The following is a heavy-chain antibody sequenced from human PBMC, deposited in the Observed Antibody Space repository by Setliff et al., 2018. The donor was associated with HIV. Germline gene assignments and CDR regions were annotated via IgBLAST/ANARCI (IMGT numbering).Heavy chain of an antibody. CDR2: IYSTGST. CDR1: GASITSHY. Sequence: SETLSLTCTVSGASITSHYWSWIRQSPGRELEWIGYIYSTGSTNYNPSLQSRVSISMDASKNKFSLKVTSVTSADTAVYYCVRGYCSSTTCYDDYYYMDVWGKGSTVTVSS. CDR3: VRGYCSSTTCYDDYYYMDV. D-gene: IGHD2-2*01. V-gene: IGHV4-59*11. J-gene: IGHJ6*03.